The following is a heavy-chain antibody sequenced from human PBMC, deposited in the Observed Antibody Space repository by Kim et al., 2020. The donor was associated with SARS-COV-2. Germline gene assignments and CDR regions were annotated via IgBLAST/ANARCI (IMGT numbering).Heavy chain of an antibody. J-gene: IGHJ5*02. CDR2: IYFSGST. V-gene: IGHV4-39*01. D-gene: IGHD3-3*01. CDR3: ARQFSGYYKGDWFDP. Sequence: SQTLSLTCTVSGGSISSSSYYWGWIRQPPGKGLEWIGSIYFSGSTYYNPSLKSRVTISVDTSKNQFSLKLSSVTAADTAVYYCARQFSGYYKGDWFDPWGQGTLVTVSS. CDR1: GGSISSSSYY.